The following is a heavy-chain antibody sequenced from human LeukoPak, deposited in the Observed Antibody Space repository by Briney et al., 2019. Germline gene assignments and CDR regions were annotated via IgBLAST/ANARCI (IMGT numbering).Heavy chain of an antibody. Sequence: GGSLRLSCAASGFTFSSYWMSWVRQAPGKGLEWVANIKQDGSEKYYVDSVKGRFTISRDNAKNSLYLQMNSLRAEDTAVYYCARSGGDIVVVTATYGDAFDIWGQETMVTVSS. CDR2: IKQDGSEK. V-gene: IGHV3-7*01. CDR3: ARSGGDIVVVTATYGDAFDI. J-gene: IGHJ3*02. CDR1: GFTFSSYW. D-gene: IGHD2-21*02.